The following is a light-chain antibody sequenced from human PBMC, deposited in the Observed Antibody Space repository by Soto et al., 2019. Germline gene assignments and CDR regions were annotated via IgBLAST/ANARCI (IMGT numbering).Light chain of an antibody. CDR2: DAS. Sequence: ENGLRPFPATPSFSPRERGHPSCRASQSVSRHLAWYQQKPGQAPRLLIYDASNRATGIPARFSGSGSGTDFTLTISSLEPEDFAVYYCQQRSNWPPITFGQGTRLEIK. J-gene: IGKJ5*01. CDR1: QSVSRH. CDR3: QQRSNWPPIT. V-gene: IGKV3-11*01.